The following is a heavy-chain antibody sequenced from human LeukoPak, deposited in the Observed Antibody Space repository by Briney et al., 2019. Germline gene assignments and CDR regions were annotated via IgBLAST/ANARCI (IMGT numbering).Heavy chain of an antibody. V-gene: IGHV1-2*02. CDR1: GYTFTGYY. CDR2: INPNSGGT. J-gene: IGHJ4*02. Sequence: ASEKVSCKASGYTFTGYYMHWVRQAPGQGLEWMGWINPNSGGTNYAQKFQGRVTMTRDTSISTAYMELSRLRSDDTAVYYCARDLLYYYDSSGYGAPIWDYWGQGTLVTVSS. D-gene: IGHD3-22*01. CDR3: ARDLLYYYDSSGYGAPIWDY.